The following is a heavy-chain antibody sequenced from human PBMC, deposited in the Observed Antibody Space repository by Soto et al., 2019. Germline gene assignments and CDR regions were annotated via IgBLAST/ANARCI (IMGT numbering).Heavy chain of an antibody. CDR3: ARHDSSSSYYYYGMDV. V-gene: IGHV4-39*01. CDR2: IYYSGST. D-gene: IGHD6-6*01. J-gene: IGHJ6*02. Sequence: SETLSLTCTVSGGSISSSSYYWGWIRQPPGKGLEWIGSIYYSGSTYYNPSLKSRVTISVDTSKNQFSLKLSSVTAADTAVYYCARHDSSSSYYYYGMDVWGQGTTVTVSS. CDR1: GGSISSSSYY.